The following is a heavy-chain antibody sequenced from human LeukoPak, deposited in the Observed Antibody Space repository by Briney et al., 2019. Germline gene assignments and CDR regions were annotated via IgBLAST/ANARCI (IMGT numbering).Heavy chain of an antibody. CDR2: IYTSGST. Sequence: SETLSLTCTVSGGSISCGGYYWSWIRQPAGTGLEWIGRIYTSGSTNYNPSLKSRVTMSVDTSKNQFSLKLSSVTAADTAVYYCARDKGSYYYGMDVWGQGTTVTVSS. CDR1: GGSISCGGYY. CDR3: ARDKGSYYYGMDV. V-gene: IGHV4-61*02. D-gene: IGHD3-10*01. J-gene: IGHJ6*02.